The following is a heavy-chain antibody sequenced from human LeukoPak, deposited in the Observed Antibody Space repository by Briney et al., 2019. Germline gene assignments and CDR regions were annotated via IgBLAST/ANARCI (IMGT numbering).Heavy chain of an antibody. V-gene: IGHV3-7*01. J-gene: IGHJ4*02. Sequence: GGSLRLSCAASGFTFSGHWMSWVRQAPGKGLDWVANINQGGSDKYYVDSVKGRFTISRDNANNLLYLQMNSLRGEDTAVYYCTRDRSRAEDDWGQGTLVTVSS. CDR3: TRDRSRAEDD. CDR1: GFTFSGHW. D-gene: IGHD1-14*01. CDR2: INQGGSDK.